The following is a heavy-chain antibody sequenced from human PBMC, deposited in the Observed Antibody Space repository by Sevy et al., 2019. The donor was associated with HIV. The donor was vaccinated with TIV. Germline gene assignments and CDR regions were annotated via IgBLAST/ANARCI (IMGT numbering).Heavy chain of an antibody. D-gene: IGHD5-18*01. V-gene: IGHV3-33*08. Sequence: GGSLRLSCAASGFTFSSYGMHWVRQAPGKGLEWVAVIWYDGSNKYYADSVKGRFTISRDNSKNTLYLQMNSLRAEDTAVYYCASSTAMVTGPLDYWGQGTLVTVSS. CDR3: ASSTAMVTGPLDY. J-gene: IGHJ4*02. CDR2: IWYDGSNK. CDR1: GFTFSSYG.